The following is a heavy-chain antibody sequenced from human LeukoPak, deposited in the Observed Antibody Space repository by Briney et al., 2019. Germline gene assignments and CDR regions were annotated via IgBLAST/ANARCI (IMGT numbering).Heavy chain of an antibody. CDR3: AREDIAAAGFDY. CDR1: GYTFTGSY. D-gene: IGHD6-13*01. V-gene: IGHV1-46*01. CDR2: INPSGGST. J-gene: IGHJ4*02. Sequence: ASVKVSCKASGYTFTGSYLHWVRQAPGQGLEWMGIINPSGGSTSYAQKFQGRVTMTRDMSTSTVYMELSSLRSEDTAVYYCAREDIAAAGFDYWGQGTLVTASS.